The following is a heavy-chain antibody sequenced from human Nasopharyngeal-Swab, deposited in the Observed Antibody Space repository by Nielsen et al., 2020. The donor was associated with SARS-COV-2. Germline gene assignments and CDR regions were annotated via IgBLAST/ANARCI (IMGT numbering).Heavy chain of an antibody. D-gene: IGHD3-3*01. CDR1: GLSFSEFW. CDR2: INKDGSEK. CDR3: ARDVRIFGVVIITYYYYYYMDV. J-gene: IGHJ6*03. Sequence: GEALKISCAASGLSFSEFWMYWVRQAPGKGLEWVASINKDGSEKYYGDSVRGRFTTSRDNAENSLSLQMNSLRGEDTAVYYCARDVRIFGVVIITYYYYYYMDVWGKGTTVTVSS. V-gene: IGHV3-7*01.